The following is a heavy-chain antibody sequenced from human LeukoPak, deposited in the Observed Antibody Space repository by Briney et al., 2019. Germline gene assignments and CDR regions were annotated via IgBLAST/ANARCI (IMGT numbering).Heavy chain of an antibody. J-gene: IGHJ4*02. CDR3: MRDLSN. CDR1: GYSISSGYY. Sequence: SETLSLTCAVSGYSISSGYYWGWVRQPPGKGLEWIGNIYHSGSTSYNPSLKSRVTISLDTSNKHFSLKLNSVIAADTAVYYCMRDLSNWGQGTLVTVSS. CDR2: IYHSGST. V-gene: IGHV4-38-2*02. D-gene: IGHD3-3*02.